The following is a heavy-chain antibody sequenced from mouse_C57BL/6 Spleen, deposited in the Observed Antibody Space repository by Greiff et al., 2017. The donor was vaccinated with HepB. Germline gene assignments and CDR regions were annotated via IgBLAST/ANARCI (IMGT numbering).Heavy chain of an antibody. J-gene: IGHJ4*01. D-gene: IGHD1-1*01. CDR1: GFTFSSYA. V-gene: IGHV5-4*01. CDR2: ISDGGSYT. Sequence: EVPGVESGGGLVKPGGSLKLSCAASGFTFSSYAMSWVRQTPEKRLAWVATISDGGSYTYYPDNVKGRFTIPRNNAKNNLYLQMSHLKSEDTAMYYCARGRILRSRGAMDYWGQGTTVTVSS. CDR3: ARGRILRSRGAMDY.